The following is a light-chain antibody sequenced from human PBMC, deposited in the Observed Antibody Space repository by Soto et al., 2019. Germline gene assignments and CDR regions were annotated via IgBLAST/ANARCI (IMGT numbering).Light chain of an antibody. CDR3: QQRGSWPPT. V-gene: IGKV3-11*01. CDR2: DAS. CDR1: QSVSSF. J-gene: IGKJ3*01. Sequence: EIVLTQSPATLSLSPGERATLSCRASQSVSSFLAWYHQKPGQPPRLLIYDASNRATGIPGRFSGSGSGTDFTLTISSLEPEDFAAYYCQQRGSWPPTFGPGTKVDI.